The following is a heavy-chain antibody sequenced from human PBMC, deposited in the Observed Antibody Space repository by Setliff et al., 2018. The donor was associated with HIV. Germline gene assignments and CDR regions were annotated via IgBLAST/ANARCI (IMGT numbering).Heavy chain of an antibody. D-gene: IGHD6-13*01. CDR3: ARDLGGGVNSWDFNYIDV. Sequence: GGSLRLSCAASGFTFSSYAMHWVRQAPGKGLEYVSSISSNGGSTYYADSLKGRFTISRDSSKNTLYLQMVSLRAEDVAVYYCARDLGGGVNSWDFNYIDVWGKGTTVTVSS. CDR1: GFTFSSYA. J-gene: IGHJ6*03. CDR2: ISSNGGST. V-gene: IGHV3-64*02.